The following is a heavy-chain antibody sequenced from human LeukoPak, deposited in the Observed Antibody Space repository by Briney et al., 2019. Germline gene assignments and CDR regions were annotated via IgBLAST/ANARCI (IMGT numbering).Heavy chain of an antibody. V-gene: IGHV3-30*18. J-gene: IGHJ6*02. D-gene: IGHD2-2*02. CDR2: ISYDGSNR. Sequence: VGSLRSSCAASGFIFSSYSMYVVRQAAGKGLGRGAVISYDGSNRYNADSVKGRFTISSDYFKNTLYLQMNSLRAEDTAVYYCAKETKVPAAIGDYYYYYGMDVWGQGTTVTVSS. CDR1: GFIFSSYS. CDR3: AKETKVPAAIGDYYYYYGMDV.